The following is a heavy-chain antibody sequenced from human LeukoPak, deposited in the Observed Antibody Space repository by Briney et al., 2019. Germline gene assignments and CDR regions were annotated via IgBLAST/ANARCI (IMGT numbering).Heavy chain of an antibody. Sequence: SETLSLTCTVSGGSISSYYWSWIRQPPGKGLEWIGYIYYSGSTNYNPSLKSRVTISVDTSKNQFSLKLSSVTAADTAVYYCARVYSSGWYADWYFDLWGRGTLGTVSS. V-gene: IGHV4-59*01. J-gene: IGHJ2*01. CDR1: GGSISSYY. CDR2: IYYSGST. CDR3: ARVYSSGWYADWYFDL. D-gene: IGHD6-19*01.